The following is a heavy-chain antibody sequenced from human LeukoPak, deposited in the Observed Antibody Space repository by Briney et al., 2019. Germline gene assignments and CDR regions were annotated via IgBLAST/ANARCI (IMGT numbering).Heavy chain of an antibody. D-gene: IGHD2-15*01. CDR1: GFTFSTYD. Sequence: EGSLRLSCSASGFTFSTYDMHWVRQAPGKGLEWVSGINPAGDTYYPGSVKGRFTISREDAKNSFYLQMNSLRAGDTAVYYCARGDCTGGSCSSMDVWGQGTTVTVSS. V-gene: IGHV3-13*04. CDR3: ARGDCTGGSCSSMDV. CDR2: INPAGDT. J-gene: IGHJ6*02.